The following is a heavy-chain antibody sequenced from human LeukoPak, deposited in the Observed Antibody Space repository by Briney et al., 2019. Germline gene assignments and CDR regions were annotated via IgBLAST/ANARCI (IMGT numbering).Heavy chain of an antibody. D-gene: IGHD3-22*01. CDR2: ISSSSSYI. V-gene: IGHV3-21*01. CDR1: GFTFSSYS. J-gene: IGHJ4*02. Sequence: GGSLRLSCAASGFTFSSYSMNWVRQAPGKGLEWVSSISSSSSYIYYADSVKGRFTISRDNAKNSLYLQTNSLRAEDTAVYYCARASRYYYDSSGYPYCFDYWGQGTLVTVSS. CDR3: ARASRYYYDSSGYPYCFDY.